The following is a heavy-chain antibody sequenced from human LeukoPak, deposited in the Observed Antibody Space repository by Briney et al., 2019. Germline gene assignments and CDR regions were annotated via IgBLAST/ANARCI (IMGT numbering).Heavy chain of an antibody. J-gene: IGHJ4*02. V-gene: IGHV3-48*01. D-gene: IGHD6-13*01. CDR3: ARESRYSSDY. CDR2: ISSSSTTI. Sequence: PGGSLTLSCAASGFTFSGYSMTWVRHAPGKGLEWITYISSSSTTIYYADSVKGRFTIARDNAKNSLSLQMNSLRGEDTAMDCWARESRYSSDYWGQGTLVTVSS. CDR1: GFTFSGYS.